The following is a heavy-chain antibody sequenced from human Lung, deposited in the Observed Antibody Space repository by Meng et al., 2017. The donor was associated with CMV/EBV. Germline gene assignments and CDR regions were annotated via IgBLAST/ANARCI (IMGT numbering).Heavy chain of an antibody. V-gene: IGHV3-30*04. D-gene: IGHD3-22*01. J-gene: IGHJ4*02. CDR1: FTFITYT. Sequence: FTFITYTSHWVRQDTGQGLEWVASISYDESDEDYADSLMGRFTISRDNSKNTVYLQMNSLRPEDTAIYYCAGPLGYDSRRHYYVAFDYWGQGTLVTVSS. CDR2: ISYDESDE. CDR3: AGPLGYDSRRHYYVAFDY.